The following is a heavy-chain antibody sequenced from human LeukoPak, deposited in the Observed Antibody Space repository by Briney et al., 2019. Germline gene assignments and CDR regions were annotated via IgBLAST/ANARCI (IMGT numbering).Heavy chain of an antibody. Sequence: SVKVSCKASVGTFCNYALSWVGQAPRQELEWMVGIIPIFGTANSSNKFRGRVMNTTDESTSTASMALSSLRSEETAVYYCARAGSSSREKIKPSSYYYYMDVWGKGTTVTVSS. CDR2: IIPIFGTA. V-gene: IGHV1-69*05. CDR3: ARAGSSSREKIKPSSYYYYMDV. D-gene: IGHD6-6*01. J-gene: IGHJ6*03. CDR1: VGTFCNYA.